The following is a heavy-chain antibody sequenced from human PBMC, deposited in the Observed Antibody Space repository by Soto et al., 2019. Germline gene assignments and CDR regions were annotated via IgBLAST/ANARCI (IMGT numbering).Heavy chain of an antibody. D-gene: IGHD2-21*02. CDR2: IPYDGSNK. V-gene: IGHV3-30*18. CDR1: GFTFSSYG. CDR3: AKGVVVTASDFQH. Sequence: QVQLVESGGGVVQPGRSLRLSCAASGFTFSSYGMHWVRQAPGKGLEWVAVIPYDGSNKYYADSVKGRFTISRDNSKNTLYLQMNSLRAEDTAVYYCAKGVVVTASDFQHWGQGTLVTVSS. J-gene: IGHJ1*01.